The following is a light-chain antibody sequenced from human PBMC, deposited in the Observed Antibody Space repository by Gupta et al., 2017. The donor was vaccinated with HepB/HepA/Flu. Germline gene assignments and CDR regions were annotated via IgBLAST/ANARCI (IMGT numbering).Light chain of an antibody. CDR2: DVS. V-gene: IGLV2-14*03. J-gene: IGLJ3*02. CDR1: SSDVGGYNY. CDR3: SSYTSSSTLEV. Sequence: QSALTQPASVSGSPGQSITISCTGTSSDVGGYNYVSWYQHHPGKAPKLMIYDVSNRPSGVSNRFSGSKSGNTASLTISALQAEDEADYYCSSYTSSSTLEVFGGGTKLTVL.